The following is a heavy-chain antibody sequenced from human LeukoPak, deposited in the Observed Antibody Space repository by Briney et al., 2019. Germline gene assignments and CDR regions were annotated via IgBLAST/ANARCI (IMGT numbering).Heavy chain of an antibody. Sequence: ASVRVSFTASGYNFTVHYMHWVRQAPGQGLEWMGWIKPSNGDTNYAQNFQGRVTMTRDTSITTAYMELSSLRSGDTAVYYCASPPLSSAMYYAHWGQGTLVTVSS. CDR3: ASPPLSSAMYYAH. D-gene: IGHD1-26*01. CDR1: GYNFTVHY. CDR2: IKPSNGDT. J-gene: IGHJ4*02. V-gene: IGHV1-2*02.